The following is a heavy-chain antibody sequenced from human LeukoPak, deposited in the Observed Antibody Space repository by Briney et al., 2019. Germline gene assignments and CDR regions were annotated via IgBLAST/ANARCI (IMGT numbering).Heavy chain of an antibody. Sequence: PSETLSLTCTVSGGSISSSSSYWGWIRQPPGKGLEWIGSIYYSESTYYNPSLKIRVTISVDTSKNQFSLKLSSVTAADTAVYYCARAVVVPAADSVVVDYWGQGTQVTVSS. CDR2: IYYSEST. V-gene: IGHV4-39*07. CDR1: GGSISSSSSY. CDR3: ARAVVVPAADSVVVDY. J-gene: IGHJ4*02. D-gene: IGHD2-2*01.